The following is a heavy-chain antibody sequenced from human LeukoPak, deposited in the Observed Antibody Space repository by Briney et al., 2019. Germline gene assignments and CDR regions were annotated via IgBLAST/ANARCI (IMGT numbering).Heavy chain of an antibody. CDR2: IYTSGST. J-gene: IGHJ4*02. V-gene: IGHV4-61*02. D-gene: IGHD6-19*01. Sequence: SETLSLTCTVSGGSISSGSYYWSWIRQPAGKGLEWLGRIYTSGSTNYNPSLKSRVTISVDTSKNQFSLKLSSVTAADTAVYYCARGVKYSSGWYLNYYFDYWGQGTLVTVSS. CDR3: ARGVKYSSGWYLNYYFDY. CDR1: GGSISSGSYY.